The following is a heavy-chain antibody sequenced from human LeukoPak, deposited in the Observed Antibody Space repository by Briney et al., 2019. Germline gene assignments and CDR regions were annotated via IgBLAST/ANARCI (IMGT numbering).Heavy chain of an antibody. V-gene: IGHV3-30*18. J-gene: IGHJ5*02. CDR2: ISYDGSNK. D-gene: IGHD2-2*01. CDR1: GFTFSSYG. CDR3: AKGVVPAAKGGWFDP. Sequence: PGGSLRLSCAASGFTFSSYGMLWVRQAPGKGLEWVAVISYDGSNKYYADSVKGRFTISRDNSKNTLYLQMNSLRAEDTAVYYCAKGVVPAAKGGWFDPWGQGTLVTVSS.